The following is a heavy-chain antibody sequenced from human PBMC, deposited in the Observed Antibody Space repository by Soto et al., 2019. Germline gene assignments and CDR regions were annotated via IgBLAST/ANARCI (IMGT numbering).Heavy chain of an antibody. CDR3: ARDLALRFLEWLLDTTYPMDV. D-gene: IGHD3-3*01. Sequence: PGGSKILSCAASGFTFSSYSRNWVRQATGKGLEWVSSISSSSSYIYYADSVKGRFTISRDNAKNSLYLQMNSLRAEDTAVYYCARDLALRFLEWLLDTTYPMDVWGKGTTVTVSS. CDR2: ISSSSSYI. V-gene: IGHV3-21*01. J-gene: IGHJ6*04. CDR1: GFTFSSYS.